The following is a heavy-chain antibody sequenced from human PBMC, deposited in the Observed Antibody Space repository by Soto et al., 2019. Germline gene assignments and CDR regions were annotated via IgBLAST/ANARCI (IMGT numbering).Heavy chain of an antibody. CDR2: IYSSGST. Sequence: KTSETLSLTCTVSGSSIRSGGYYWSWIRQHPGKGLEWVGYIYSSGSTHYNPSLKSRVTMSVDTSKNQFSLKLSSVTAADTAVYYCARVIDSSSWFWFDPWGQGTQVTVSS. D-gene: IGHD6-13*01. CDR3: ARVIDSSSWFWFDP. CDR1: GSSIRSGGYY. V-gene: IGHV4-31*03. J-gene: IGHJ5*02.